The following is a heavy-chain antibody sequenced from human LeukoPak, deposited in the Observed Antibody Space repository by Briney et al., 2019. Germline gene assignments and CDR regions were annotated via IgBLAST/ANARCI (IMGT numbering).Heavy chain of an antibody. CDR2: ISWNSGSI. J-gene: IGHJ1*01. V-gene: IGHV3-9*01. CDR1: GFTFGDYA. CDR3: AKSEYSSSSQYFQH. Sequence: GGSLRLSCAASGFTFGDYALHWVRQLPGKGLEWVSGISWNSGSIGYADSVKGRFTISRDNAKNSLFLQMNSLRAEDTAVYYCAKSEYSSSSQYFQHWGQGTLVTVSS. D-gene: IGHD6-6*01.